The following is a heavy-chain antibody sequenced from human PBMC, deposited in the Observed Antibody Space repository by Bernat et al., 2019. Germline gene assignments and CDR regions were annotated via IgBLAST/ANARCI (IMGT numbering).Heavy chain of an antibody. Sequence: QVHLVQSGAEVKKPGASVKVSCKASGYTFSTYGISWVRQAPGQGLEWMGWISAKSGQTKNTQRFQGRVAMTTDRSTNTAYMELWSLRSDDTAVYYCARDVNHGLDYWGQGTLVTVSS. D-gene: IGHD1-14*01. CDR2: ISAKSGQT. CDR1: GYTFSTYG. V-gene: IGHV1-18*01. J-gene: IGHJ4*02. CDR3: ARDVNHGLDY.